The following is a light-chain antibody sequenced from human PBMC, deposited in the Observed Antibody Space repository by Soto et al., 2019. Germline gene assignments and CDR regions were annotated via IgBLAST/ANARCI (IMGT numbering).Light chain of an antibody. CDR2: GAS. V-gene: IGKV3-20*01. CDR1: QSVSSNS. CDR3: QQYGSSPGDT. J-gene: IGKJ2*01. Sequence: EIVLTQSPGTLSLSPGESATLSCRASQSVSSNSLAWYQQRPGQAPRLLIYGASSRATGIPDRFSGSGSGNDFTLTISRLEPEDFAVYYCQQYGSSPGDTFGQGTKLEIK.